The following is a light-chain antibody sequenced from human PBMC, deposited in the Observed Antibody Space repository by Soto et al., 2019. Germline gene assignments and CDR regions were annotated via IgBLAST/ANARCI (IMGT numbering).Light chain of an antibody. CDR1: SSDVGGYNY. CDR3: SSYAGSNNFDV. Sequence: QSLLTQPPSASGSPGQSVTISCTGTSSDVGGYNYVSWYQQHPGKAPKLVIYEVSKRPSGVPDRFSGSKSGNTASLTVSGLQAEDEADYYCSSYAGSNNFDVFGTGTKVTVL. V-gene: IGLV2-8*01. J-gene: IGLJ1*01. CDR2: EVS.